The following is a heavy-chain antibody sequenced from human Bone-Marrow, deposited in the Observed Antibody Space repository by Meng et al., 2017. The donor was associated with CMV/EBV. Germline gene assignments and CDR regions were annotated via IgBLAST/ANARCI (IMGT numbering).Heavy chain of an antibody. Sequence: ASVKVSCKASGYTFTSYYMHWVRQAPGQGLEWMGIINPSGGSTSYAQKFQGRVTMTRDTSTSTAYMELSSLRSEDTAVYYCARSTYYDFWSDYKTADYWGQGTLVTVSS. D-gene: IGHD3-3*01. J-gene: IGHJ4*02. CDR2: INPSGGST. V-gene: IGHV1-46*01. CDR3: ARSTYYDFWSDYKTADY. CDR1: GYTFTSYY.